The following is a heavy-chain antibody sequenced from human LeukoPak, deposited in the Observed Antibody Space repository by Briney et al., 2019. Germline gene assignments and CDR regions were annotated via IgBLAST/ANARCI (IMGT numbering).Heavy chain of an antibody. V-gene: IGHV4-4*07. CDR3: ARAYSENYPNWFDP. CDR1: GGSISNSY. J-gene: IGHJ5*02. Sequence: PSDTLSLTCTASGGSISNSYWSWIRQPAGQGLEWIGRIYTTGSANYNPSLKSRGTLSIDTSKNQFSLKLASVTAADTAVYYCARAYSENYPNWFDPWGQGTLVTVSS. D-gene: IGHD1-7*01. CDR2: IYTTGSA.